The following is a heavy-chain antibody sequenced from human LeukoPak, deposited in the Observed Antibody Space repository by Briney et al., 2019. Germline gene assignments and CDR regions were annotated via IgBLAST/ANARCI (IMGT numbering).Heavy chain of an antibody. CDR2: ISWNSGSI. D-gene: IGHD6-13*01. CDR1: GFTFDDYA. J-gene: IGHJ4*02. CDR3: AKDYRSSSWYYFDY. Sequence: GGSLGLSCAASGFTFDDYAMHWVRQAPGKGLEWVSGISWNSGSIGYADSVKGRFTISRDNAKNSLYLQMNSLRAEDMALYYCAKDYRSSSWYYFDYWGQGTLVTVSS. V-gene: IGHV3-9*03.